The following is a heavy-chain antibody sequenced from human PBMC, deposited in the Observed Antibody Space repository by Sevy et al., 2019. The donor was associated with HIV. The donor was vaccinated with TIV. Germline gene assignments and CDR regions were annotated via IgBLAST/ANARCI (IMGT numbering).Heavy chain of an antibody. D-gene: IGHD3-22*01. CDR1: GFTFSSYA. CDR3: AKGRDYYDSSCYSKVYYYYYGMDV. Sequence: GGSLRLSCAASGFTFSSYAMSWVRQAPGKGLEWVSAISGSGGSTYYADSVKGRFTISRDNSKNTLYLQMNSLRAEDTAVYYCAKGRDYYDSSCYSKVYYYYYGMDVWGQGTTVTVSS. J-gene: IGHJ6*02. CDR2: ISGSGGST. V-gene: IGHV3-23*01.